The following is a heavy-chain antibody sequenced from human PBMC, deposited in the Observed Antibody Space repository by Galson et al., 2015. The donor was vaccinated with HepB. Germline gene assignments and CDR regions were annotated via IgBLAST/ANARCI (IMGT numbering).Heavy chain of an antibody. CDR2: FDPEDGET. V-gene: IGHV1-24*01. Sequence: SVKVSCKVSGYTLTELSMHWVRQAPGKGLEWMGGFDPEDGETIYAQKFQGRVTMTEDTSTDTAYMELSSLRSEDTAVYYCATDLTTMVRGAPLSYYYYGMDVWGKGTTVTVSS. J-gene: IGHJ6*04. CDR1: GYTLTELS. CDR3: ATDLTTMVRGAPLSYYYYGMDV. D-gene: IGHD3-10*01.